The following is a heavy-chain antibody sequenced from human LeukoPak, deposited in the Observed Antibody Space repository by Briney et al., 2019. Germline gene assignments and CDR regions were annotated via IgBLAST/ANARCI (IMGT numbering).Heavy chain of an antibody. CDR3: ARGAVAGRGGWFDP. Sequence: ASVKVSCKASGYTFTGYYIHWVRQAPGQGLEWMGWIYPYSGDTNYAQKFQGRVTMTRDTSISTAYMELSRLRSDDTAVYYCARGAVAGRGGWFDPWGQGTLVTVSS. V-gene: IGHV1-2*02. CDR2: IYPYSGDT. CDR1: GYTFTGYY. J-gene: IGHJ5*02. D-gene: IGHD6-19*01.